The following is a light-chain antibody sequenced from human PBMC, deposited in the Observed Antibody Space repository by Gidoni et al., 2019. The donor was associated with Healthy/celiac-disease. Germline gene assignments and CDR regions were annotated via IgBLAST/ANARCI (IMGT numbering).Light chain of an antibody. CDR1: QGISNY. J-gene: IGKJ5*01. Sequence: DIQMTQSPSSLSASVGDRVTITCRASQGISNYLAWYQQKPGKVPTLLIYAASTLQSGVPSRFSGSGSGTDFTLTISSLQPEDVATYYCQKYNSAPLTFXQXTRLXIK. CDR2: AAS. CDR3: QKYNSAPLT. V-gene: IGKV1-27*01.